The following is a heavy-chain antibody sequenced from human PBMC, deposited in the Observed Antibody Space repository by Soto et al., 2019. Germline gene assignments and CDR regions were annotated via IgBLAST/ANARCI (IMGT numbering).Heavy chain of an antibody. CDR3: ASPPEYYYDSSGYYRDY. CDR1: GGSFSGYY. J-gene: IGHJ4*02. D-gene: IGHD3-22*01. Sequence: SETLSLTCAVYGGSFSGYYWSWIRQPPGKGLEWIGEINHSGSTNYNPSLKSRVTISVDTSKNQFSLKLSSVTAADTAVYYCASPPEYYYDSSGYYRDYWGQGTLVTVSS. CDR2: INHSGST. V-gene: IGHV4-34*01.